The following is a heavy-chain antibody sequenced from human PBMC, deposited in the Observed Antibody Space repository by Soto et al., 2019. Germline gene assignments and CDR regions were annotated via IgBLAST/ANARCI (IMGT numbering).Heavy chain of an antibody. Sequence: QVQLVESGGGVVHPGRSLRLSCTASGFNFSDFGMHWVRQAPGKGLEWLALISSDGSNKFYADSVRGRFTVSRDRSDKTLHLHMSAVRNADTAMYYSAKDFARGPMGMSLDSWGQGTLVIVSS. CDR1: GFNFSDFG. V-gene: IGHV3-30*18. CDR2: ISSDGSNK. D-gene: IGHD1-26*01. CDR3: AKDFARGPMGMSLDS. J-gene: IGHJ4*02.